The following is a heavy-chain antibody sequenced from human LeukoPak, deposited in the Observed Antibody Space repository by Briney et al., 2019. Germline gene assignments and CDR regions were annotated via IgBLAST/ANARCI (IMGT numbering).Heavy chain of an antibody. CDR1: GFTFSSYE. CDR2: ISSSGTTI. CDR3: AELGITRIGGV. Sequence: GGSLRFSCAGSGFTFSSYEVNWVRQAPGKGLEGVSYISSSGTTIYYADSVKGRLTMSRANATNSLDLRMHSLRATDTADYYCAELGITRIGGVWSKGSTVTISS. D-gene: IGHD3-10*02. J-gene: IGHJ6*04. V-gene: IGHV3-48*03.